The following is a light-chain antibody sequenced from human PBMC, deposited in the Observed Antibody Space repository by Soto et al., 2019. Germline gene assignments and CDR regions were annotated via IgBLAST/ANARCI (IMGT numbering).Light chain of an antibody. Sequence: QSVLTQPPSASGTPGQRVTISCSGSSSNIGSNTVSWYQQLPGTAPKLLIYSDSQRPSGVPDRFSGSKSGTSASLAISGLQSEEEGDYYCAAWDDSVNGPAFGGGTKLTVL. CDR3: AAWDDSVNGPA. V-gene: IGLV1-44*01. J-gene: IGLJ2*01. CDR1: SSNIGSNT. CDR2: SDS.